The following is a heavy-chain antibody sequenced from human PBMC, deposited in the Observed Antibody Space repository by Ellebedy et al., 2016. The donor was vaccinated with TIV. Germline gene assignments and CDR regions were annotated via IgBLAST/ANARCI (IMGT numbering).Heavy chain of an antibody. CDR2: IYYSGST. J-gene: IGHJ4*02. CDR3: ARSVGATDY. Sequence: SETLSLXXTVSGGSVSSGSYYWSWIRQPPGKGLEWIGFIYYSGSTNYNPSLKSRVTISVDTSKNQFSLKLSSVTAADTGVYYCARSVGATDYWGQGTLVTVSS. D-gene: IGHD1-26*01. V-gene: IGHV4-61*01. CDR1: GGSVSSGSYY.